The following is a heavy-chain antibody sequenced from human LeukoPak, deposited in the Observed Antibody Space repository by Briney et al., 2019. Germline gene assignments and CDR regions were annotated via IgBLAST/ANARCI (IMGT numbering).Heavy chain of an antibody. D-gene: IGHD2/OR15-2a*01. CDR1: GYTLTELS. J-gene: IGHJ6*02. CDR2: FDPEDGET. V-gene: IGHV1-24*01. CDR3: ATSNSLVSSMDV. Sequence: ASVKVSGKVSGYTLTELSMHWVRQAPGKGLEWMGGFDPEDGETIYAQKFQGRVTMTEDTSTDTAYMELSSLRSEDTAVYYCATSNSLVSSMDVWGQGTTVTVSS.